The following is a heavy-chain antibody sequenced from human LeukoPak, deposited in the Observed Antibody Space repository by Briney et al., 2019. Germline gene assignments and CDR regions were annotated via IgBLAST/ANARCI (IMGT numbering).Heavy chain of an antibody. V-gene: IGHV4-34*01. D-gene: IGHD2-8*01. J-gene: IGHJ4*02. Sequence: PSETQSLTCAVYGGSFSGYYWSWIRQPPGKGLEWIGEINHSGSTNYNPSLKSRVTISVDTSKNQFSLKLSSVTAADTAVYYCARAYCTNGVCYPYYFDYWGQGTLVTVSS. CDR2: INHSGST. CDR3: ARAYCTNGVCYPYYFDY. CDR1: GGSFSGYY.